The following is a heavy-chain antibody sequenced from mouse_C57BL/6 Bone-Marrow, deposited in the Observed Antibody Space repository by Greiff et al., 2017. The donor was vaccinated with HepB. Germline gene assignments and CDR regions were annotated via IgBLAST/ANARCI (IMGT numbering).Heavy chain of an antibody. CDR3: ARDYNGTLYFDY. V-gene: IGHV1-61*01. Sequence: QVQLQQPGAELVKPGSSVKLSCKASGYTFTSYWMAWVKQRPGQGLEWIGNIYPSDSETHYNQKFKDKATLTVDKSSSTAYMQLSSLTSEDSAVYYCARDYNGTLYFDYWGKGTTLTVSS. D-gene: IGHD2-13*01. CDR2: IYPSDSET. CDR1: GYTFTSYW. J-gene: IGHJ2*01.